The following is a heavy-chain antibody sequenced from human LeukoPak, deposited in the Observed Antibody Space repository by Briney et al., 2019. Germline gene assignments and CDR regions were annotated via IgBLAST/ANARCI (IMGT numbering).Heavy chain of an antibody. J-gene: IGHJ6*03. D-gene: IGHD3-10*01. CDR1: GGSFSGYY. V-gene: IGHV4-59*01. Sequence: SETLSLTCAVYGGSFSGYYWSWIRQPPGKGLEWIGYIYYSGSTNYNPSLKSRVTISVDTSKNQFSLKLSSVTAADTAVYYCARSVLLWFGEPSYMDVWGKGTTVTISS. CDR3: ARSVLLWFGEPSYMDV. CDR2: IYYSGST.